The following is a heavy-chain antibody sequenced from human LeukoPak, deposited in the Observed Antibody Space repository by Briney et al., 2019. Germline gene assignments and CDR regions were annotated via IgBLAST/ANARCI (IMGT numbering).Heavy chain of an antibody. J-gene: IGHJ4*02. D-gene: IGHD3-16*01. Sequence: GESLKISCKGSGYRFISYWIGWVRQMPGKGLEWMGIIYPGDSDTRYSPSFQGQVTISADKSISTAYLQWSRLKASDTAMYYCARHYYDYVWGSYGIDYWGQGTLVTVSS. CDR2: IYPGDSDT. CDR1: GYRFISYW. V-gene: IGHV5-51*01. CDR3: ARHYYDYVWGSYGIDY.